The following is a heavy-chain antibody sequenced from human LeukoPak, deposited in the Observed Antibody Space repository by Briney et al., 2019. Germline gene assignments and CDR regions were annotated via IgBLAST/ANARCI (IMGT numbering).Heavy chain of an antibody. J-gene: IGHJ4*02. CDR2: MYVSGNT. CDR3: ARDTAGGNYYNVFDL. CDR1: GGSISHYY. D-gene: IGHD1-26*01. V-gene: IGHV4-4*07. Sequence: SETLSLTCTVFGGSISHYYWSWIRQSAGRGLEWIGRMYVSGNTNYNPSLKSRVTLSLETSKNQFSLRLNSVTAADTAVYYCARDTAGGNYYNVFDLWGRGTLVVVSS.